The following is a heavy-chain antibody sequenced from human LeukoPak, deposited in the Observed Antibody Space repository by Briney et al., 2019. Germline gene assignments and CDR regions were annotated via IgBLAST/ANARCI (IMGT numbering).Heavy chain of an antibody. V-gene: IGHV1-2*02. D-gene: IGHD3-10*01. CDR2: INPNSGGT. CDR3: ARDWGQYYYGSGSYYKYYYFDY. J-gene: IGHJ4*02. Sequence: ASVTVSFTASGYTFTIYYMYWVRQAPGQGLEWMGWINPNSGGTNYAQKFQGRVTMTRDTSISTAYMELSRLRSDDTAVYYCARDWGQYYYGSGSYYKYYYFDYWGQGTLVTVSS. CDR1: GYTFTIYY.